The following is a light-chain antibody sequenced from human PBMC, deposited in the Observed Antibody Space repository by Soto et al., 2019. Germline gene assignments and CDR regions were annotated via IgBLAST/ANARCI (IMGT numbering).Light chain of an antibody. Sequence: DIQLTQSPSFLSASVGDRVTITCRASKDISSYLAWYQQKPGKAPKVLIYATSTLQSGVPSRFSGSGSGTEFTLTISSLQPEDFATYYCRQLNSYPPRVTFGQGTKVELK. J-gene: IGKJ1*01. CDR2: ATS. CDR3: RQLNSYPPRVT. CDR1: KDISSY. V-gene: IGKV1-9*01.